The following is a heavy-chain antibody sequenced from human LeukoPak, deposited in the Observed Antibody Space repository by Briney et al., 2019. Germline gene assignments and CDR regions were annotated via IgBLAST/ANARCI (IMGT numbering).Heavy chain of an antibody. CDR2: GSGGGGSG. V-gene: IGHV3-23*01. CDR3: ARSKTTAAAGVGRTRDY. Sequence: GGSLRLSCAAPEFTFSRYAMSWVRQAPGQGLVWVPAGSGGGGSGFYADSVKGRFTISLDNSQNMLDLQLDSLRADGAAVNHPARSKTTAAAGVGRTRDYWGQGTLVTVSS. CDR1: EFTFSRYA. D-gene: IGHD6-13*01. J-gene: IGHJ4*02.